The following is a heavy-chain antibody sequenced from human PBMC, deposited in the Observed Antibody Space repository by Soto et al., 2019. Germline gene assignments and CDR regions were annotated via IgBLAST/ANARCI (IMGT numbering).Heavy chain of an antibody. CDR2: IYPGDSDT. CDR3: VKGGWLDF. V-gene: IGHV5-51*01. J-gene: IGHJ5*01. CDR1: GYSFTSYW. D-gene: IGHD3-16*01. Sequence: PGESLKISCKGSGYSFTSYWIGWVRQMPGKGLEWMGIIYPGDSDTRYSPSFQGQVTISRDNSKYTLYLQMNSLTVEDTAVYACVKGGWLDFWGQGTLVTVSS.